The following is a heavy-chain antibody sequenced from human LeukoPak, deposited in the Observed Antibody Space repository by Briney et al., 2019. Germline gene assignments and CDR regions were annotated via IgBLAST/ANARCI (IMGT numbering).Heavy chain of an antibody. D-gene: IGHD3-22*01. V-gene: IGHV1-18*01. CDR1: GYTFTSYG. CDR3: ARDGSGYSTDYYYYMDV. CDR2: ISAYNGNT. J-gene: IGHJ6*03. Sequence: ASVKVSCKASGYTFTSYGISWVRQAPGQGLEWMGWISAYNGNTNYAQKLQGRVTMTTDTSTSTAYMELRSLRSDDTAVYYCARDGSGYSTDYYYYMDVWGKGTTVNVSS.